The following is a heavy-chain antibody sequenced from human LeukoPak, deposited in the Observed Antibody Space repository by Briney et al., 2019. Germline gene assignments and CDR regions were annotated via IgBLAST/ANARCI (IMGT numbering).Heavy chain of an antibody. CDR2: INHSGST. Sequence: HSETLSHTCAVYGGSFSGYYWSWIRQPPGKGLEWIGEINHSGSTNYNPSLKSRVTISVDTSKNQFSLKLGSVTAADTAVYYCARSSIVGATDFDYWGQGTLVTVSS. J-gene: IGHJ4*02. CDR1: GGSFSGYY. D-gene: IGHD1-26*01. CDR3: ARSSIVGATDFDY. V-gene: IGHV4-34*01.